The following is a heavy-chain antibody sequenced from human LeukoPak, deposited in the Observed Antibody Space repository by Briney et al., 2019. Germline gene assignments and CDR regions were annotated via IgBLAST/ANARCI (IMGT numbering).Heavy chain of an antibody. Sequence: PGGSLRLSCVASGLNFDDSAMHWVHQAPGKGLEWVSLISADGGSTFSADSVKGRFSISRDNSKNSLYLQMNSLRSEDTAMYYCAKESGKFDYWGQGTLVAVSS. CDR3: AKESGKFDY. V-gene: IGHV3-43*02. CDR1: GLNFDDSA. CDR2: ISADGGST. J-gene: IGHJ4*02.